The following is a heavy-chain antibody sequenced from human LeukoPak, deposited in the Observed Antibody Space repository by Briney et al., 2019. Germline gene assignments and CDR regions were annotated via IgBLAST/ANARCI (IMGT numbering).Heavy chain of an antibody. V-gene: IGHV5-51*01. CDR3: ARRHFGSGTYVDY. CDR2: IYPGDSDT. J-gene: IGHJ4*02. Sequence: GESLKISCKGSGYNFTSYWIGWVRQMPGQGLEWMGIIYPGDSDTKYSPSFQGQVTISADKSINTAYLQWSGLKASDTAMFYCARRHFGSGTYVDYWGQGTLVTVSS. D-gene: IGHD3-10*01. CDR1: GYNFTSYW.